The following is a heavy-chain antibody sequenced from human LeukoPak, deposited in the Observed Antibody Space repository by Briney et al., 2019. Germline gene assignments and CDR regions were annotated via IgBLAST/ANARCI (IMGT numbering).Heavy chain of an antibody. D-gene: IGHD5-18*01. CDR3: ARGRYSYGYSDY. Sequence: SETLSLTCSVSGASISSSSYYWCWVRQPPGRGLEWIGSFYYSGSTYYNPSLKSRVTISVDTSKNQFSLKLSSVTAADTAVYYCARGRYSYGYSDYWGQGTLVTVSS. CDR2: FYYSGST. J-gene: IGHJ4*02. CDR1: GASISSSSYY. V-gene: IGHV4-39*07.